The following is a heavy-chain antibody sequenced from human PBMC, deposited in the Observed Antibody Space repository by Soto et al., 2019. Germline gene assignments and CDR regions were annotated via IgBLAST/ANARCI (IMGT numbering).Heavy chain of an antibody. Sequence: VQLVASGGGLVQPGGSLRLSCAASGFTFSSYSMNWVRQAPGKGLEWVSYISSSSSTIYYADSVKGRFTISRDNAKNSLYLQMNSLRAEDTAVYYCARVAGCSSTSCRYEYYYYYYMDVWGKGTTVTVSS. J-gene: IGHJ6*03. D-gene: IGHD2-2*01. CDR3: ARVAGCSSTSCRYEYYYYYYMDV. CDR2: ISSSSSTI. CDR1: GFTFSSYS. V-gene: IGHV3-48*01.